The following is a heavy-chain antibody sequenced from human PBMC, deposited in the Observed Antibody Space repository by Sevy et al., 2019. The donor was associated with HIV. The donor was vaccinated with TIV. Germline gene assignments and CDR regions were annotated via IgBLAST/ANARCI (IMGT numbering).Heavy chain of an antibody. CDR3: VREGVGGYSYSLDC. CDR2: TKEDGSDK. Sequence: GGSLRLSCAASGFTFSVYWMSWVRQAPGKGLEWVAITKEDGSDKHYVDSVKGRFTISRDNAKNSLYLQMNSLRAEDTAVYYCVREGVGGYSYSLDCWGQGTLVTVSS. D-gene: IGHD5-18*01. J-gene: IGHJ4*02. V-gene: IGHV3-7*01. CDR1: GFTFSVYW.